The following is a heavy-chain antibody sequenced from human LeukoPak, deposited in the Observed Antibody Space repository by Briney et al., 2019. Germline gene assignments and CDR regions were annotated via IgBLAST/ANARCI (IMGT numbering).Heavy chain of an antibody. Sequence: GGSLRLSCVASGFTFISYGMHWVRQAPGKGVEGVAGISYDGTNKNYADSVRGRFTISRDKSKNTLYLQIDSLRAEDTALYYCAKDLGGQQLVPDAFDIWGQGTMVTVSS. J-gene: IGHJ3*02. CDR1: GFTFISYG. CDR3: AKDLGGQQLVPDAFDI. CDR2: ISYDGTNK. V-gene: IGHV3-30*18. D-gene: IGHD6-13*01.